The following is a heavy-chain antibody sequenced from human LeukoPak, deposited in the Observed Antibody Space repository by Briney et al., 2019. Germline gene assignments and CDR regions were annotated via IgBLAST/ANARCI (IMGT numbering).Heavy chain of an antibody. CDR1: GYSFTNYW. CDR3: ARRSLSAEYFQH. D-gene: IGHD2/OR15-2a*01. CDR2: IYPGDSDT. V-gene: IGHV5-51*01. Sequence: GESLKISCKGSGYSFTNYWIGWVRQMPGKGLEWMGVIYPGDSDTRYSPSFRGQVSISADKSITTAYLKWNRLKASDTAMYYCARRSLSAEYFQHWGQGTLVTVSS. J-gene: IGHJ1*01.